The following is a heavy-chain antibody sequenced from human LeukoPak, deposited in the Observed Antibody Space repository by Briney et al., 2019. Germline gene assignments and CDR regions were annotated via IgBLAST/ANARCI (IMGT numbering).Heavy chain of an antibody. J-gene: IGHJ5*02. CDR2: ISSSSSYI. D-gene: IGHD2-2*01. CDR1: GFTFSSYA. V-gene: IGHV3-21*01. Sequence: PGGSLRLSCAASGFTFSSYAMSWVRQAPGKGLEWVSSISSSSSYIYYADSVKGRFTISRDNAKNSLYLQMNSLRAEDTAVYYCARNPTSYCSSTSCYENWFDPWGQGTLVTVSS. CDR3: ARNPTSYCSSTSCYENWFDP.